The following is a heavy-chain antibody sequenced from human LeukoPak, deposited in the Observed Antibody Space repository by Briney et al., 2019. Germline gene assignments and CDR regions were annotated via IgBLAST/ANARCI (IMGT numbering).Heavy chain of an antibody. Sequence: PSQTLSLTCAVSGGSISSGGYSWSRIRQPPGKGLEWIGYIYYSGSTYYNPSLKSRVTISVDTSKNQFSLKLSSVTAADTAVYYCARAIDCSSTSCYWGAFDIWGQGTMVTVSS. J-gene: IGHJ3*02. CDR2: IYYSGST. V-gene: IGHV4-30-4*07. D-gene: IGHD2-2*01. CDR1: GGSISSGGYS. CDR3: ARAIDCSSTSCYWGAFDI.